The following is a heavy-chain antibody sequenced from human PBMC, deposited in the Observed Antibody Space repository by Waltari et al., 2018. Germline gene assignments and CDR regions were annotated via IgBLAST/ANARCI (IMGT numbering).Heavy chain of an antibody. V-gene: IGHV3-7*01. Sequence: EVQLVESGGGLVQPGGSLRLYCAASGCPFRSYWLSWVRQAPGKGLEWVANIKQDGSEKYYVDSVKGRFTISRDNAKNSLYLQMNSLRAEDTAVYYCASESSVGYWGQGTLVTVSS. D-gene: IGHD6-25*01. CDR3: ASESSVGY. CDR1: GCPFRSYW. CDR2: IKQDGSEK. J-gene: IGHJ4*02.